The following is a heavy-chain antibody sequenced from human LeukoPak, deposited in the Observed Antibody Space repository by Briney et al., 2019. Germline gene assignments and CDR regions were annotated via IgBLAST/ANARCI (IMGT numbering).Heavy chain of an antibody. Sequence: PSETLSLTCTVSCGSLSSYYWSWIRQPPGKGLEWIGYIYYSGSTNYNPSLMSRVTISVDTSKNQFSLKLSSVTAADTAVYYCARRSYRYYFDYWGQGTLVTVSS. V-gene: IGHV4-59*01. CDR3: ARRSYRYYFDY. CDR2: IYYSGST. J-gene: IGHJ4*02. D-gene: IGHD3-16*02. CDR1: CGSLSSYY.